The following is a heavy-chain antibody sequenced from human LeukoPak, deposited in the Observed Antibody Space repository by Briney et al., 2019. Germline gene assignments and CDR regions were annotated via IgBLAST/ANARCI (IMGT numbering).Heavy chain of an antibody. Sequence: SVTVSFTCSGGSFSSYGMSWVRQGPGQGKEWMGRIIPILGIANYAQKFLGRVTITADKSTCTAYMELSSLRSEVTAVYYVARDPGARFYVSIWGQGTLVTVSS. J-gene: IGHJ4*02. CDR3: ARDPGARFYVSI. D-gene: IGHD2/OR15-2a*01. V-gene: IGHV1-69*04. CDR1: GGSFSSYG. CDR2: IIPILGIA.